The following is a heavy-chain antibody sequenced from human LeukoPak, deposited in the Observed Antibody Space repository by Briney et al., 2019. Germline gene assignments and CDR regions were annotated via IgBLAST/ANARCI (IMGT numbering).Heavy chain of an antibody. CDR3: ARDVNPPTYYYDSSGYLSDY. CDR2: ISAYNGNT. CDR1: GYTFTSYD. D-gene: IGHD3-22*01. J-gene: IGHJ4*02. Sequence: ASVKVSCKASGYTFTSYDINWVRQATGQGLEWMGWISAYNGNTNYAQKLQGRVTMTTDTSTSTAYMELRSLRSDDTAVYYCARDVNPPTYYYDSSGYLSDYWGQGTLVTVSS. V-gene: IGHV1-18*01.